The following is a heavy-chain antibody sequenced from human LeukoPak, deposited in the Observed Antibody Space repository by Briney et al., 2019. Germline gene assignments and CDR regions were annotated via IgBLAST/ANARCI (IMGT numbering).Heavy chain of an antibody. J-gene: IGHJ2*01. CDR2: IYPGDSDT. Sequence: GESLKISCKGSGYSFTSYWIGWVRQRPGKGLEWMGIIYPGDSDTRYSPSFQGRVTISADKSTSTAYLQWSSLKASDTAMYYCARQGGEIAAAGTYWYFDLWGRGTLVTVSS. V-gene: IGHV5-51*01. D-gene: IGHD6-13*01. CDR1: GYSFTSYW. CDR3: ARQGGEIAAAGTYWYFDL.